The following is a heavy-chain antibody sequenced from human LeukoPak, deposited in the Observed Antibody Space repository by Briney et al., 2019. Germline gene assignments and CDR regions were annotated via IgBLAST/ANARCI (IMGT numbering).Heavy chain of an antibody. J-gene: IGHJ4*02. CDR3: AREARGSGRDFDY. Sequence: PGGSLRLSCAASGFSFSDFYMSRIRQAPGMGLEWISYIGTRSNPIYYADSVKGRFTISRDDAKNSLYLQTNSLRDEDTAVYFCAREARGSGRDFDYWGQGILVTVSS. D-gene: IGHD1-26*01. CDR2: IGTRSNPI. CDR1: GFSFSDFY. V-gene: IGHV3-11*01.